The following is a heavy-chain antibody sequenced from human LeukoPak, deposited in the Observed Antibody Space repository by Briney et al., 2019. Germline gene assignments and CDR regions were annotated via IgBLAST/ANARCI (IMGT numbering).Heavy chain of an antibody. J-gene: IGHJ4*02. D-gene: IGHD3-22*01. CDR1: GYTFTSYY. CDR2: INPSGGST. CDR3: ARDLNYYYDSSGYYPRGFDY. Sequence: ASVKVSCKASGYTFTSYYMHWVRQAPGQGLEWMGIINPSGGSTSYAQKFQGRVTMTRDTSTSTVYMELSSLRSEDTAVYYCARDLNYYYDSSGYYPRGFDYWGQGTLVTVSS. V-gene: IGHV1-46*01.